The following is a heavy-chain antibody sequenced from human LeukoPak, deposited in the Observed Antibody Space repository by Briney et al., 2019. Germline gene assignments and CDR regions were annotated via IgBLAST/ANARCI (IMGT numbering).Heavy chain of an antibody. CDR1: DYTFTSYG. CDR3: ARADRYFDWLAH. D-gene: IGHD3-9*01. J-gene: IGHJ5*02. CDR2: ISAYNGNT. V-gene: IGHV1-18*04. Sequence: ASVKVSCKASDYTFTSYGISWVRQAPGQGLEWMGWISAYNGNTNYAQKLQGRVTMTTDTSTSTAYMELRSLRSDDTAVYYCARADRYFDWLAHWGQGTLVTVSS.